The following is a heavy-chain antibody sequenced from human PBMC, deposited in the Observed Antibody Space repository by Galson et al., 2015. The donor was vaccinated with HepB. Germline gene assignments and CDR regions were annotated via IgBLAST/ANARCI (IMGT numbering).Heavy chain of an antibody. D-gene: IGHD2-2*01. J-gene: IGHJ5*02. CDR2: INPSGGST. Sequence: QSGAEVKKPGASVKVSCKASGYTFTSYGISWVRQAPGQGLEWMGIINPSGGSTSYAQKLQGRVTMTRDTSTSTVYMELSSLRSEDTAVYYCARDGLVDNLPSNWFDPWGQGTLVTVSS. V-gene: IGHV1-46*04. CDR1: GYTFTSYG. CDR3: ARDGLVDNLPSNWFDP.